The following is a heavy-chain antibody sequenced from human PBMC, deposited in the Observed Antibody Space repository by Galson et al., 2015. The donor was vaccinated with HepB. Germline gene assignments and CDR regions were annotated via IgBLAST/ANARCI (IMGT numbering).Heavy chain of an antibody. CDR3: VKAYYGVGSSWHHDAFDI. D-gene: IGHD6-13*01. Sequence: SVKVSCKASGYTFTSYYMHWVRQAPGQGLEWMGIINPSGGSTSYAQKFQGRVTMTRDTSTSTVYTELSSLRPEDTALYYCVKAYYGVGSSWHHDAFDIWGQGTMVTVSS. V-gene: IGHV1-46*01. CDR2: INPSGGST. J-gene: IGHJ3*02. CDR1: GYTFTSYY.